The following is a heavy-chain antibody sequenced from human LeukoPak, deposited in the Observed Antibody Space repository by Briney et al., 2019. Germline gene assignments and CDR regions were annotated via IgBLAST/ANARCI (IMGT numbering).Heavy chain of an antibody. CDR2: ISGSGGST. J-gene: IGHJ6*02. Sequence: GGSLRLSCAASGFTFSTYSMNWVRQAPGKGLEWVSAISGSGGSTYYADSVKGRFTISRDNSKNTLYLQMNSLRAEDTAVYYCAKDYGDAQLYYYGMDVWGQGTTVTVSS. CDR3: AKDYGDAQLYYYGMDV. D-gene: IGHD4-17*01. V-gene: IGHV3-23*01. CDR1: GFTFSTYS.